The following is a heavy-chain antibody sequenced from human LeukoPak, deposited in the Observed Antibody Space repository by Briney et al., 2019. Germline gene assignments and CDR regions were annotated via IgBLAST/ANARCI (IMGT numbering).Heavy chain of an antibody. CDR1: GGTFSSYA. D-gene: IGHD6-19*01. J-gene: IGHJ5*02. CDR2: IIPIFGTA. CDR3: ASDSGSGWQNWFDP. V-gene: IGHV1-69*13. Sequence: SSVKVSFKASGGTFSSYAISWVRQAPGQGLEWMGGIIPIFGTANYAQKFQGRVTITADESTNTAYMDLSSLRSEDTAESSCASDSGSGWQNWFDPWGQGTLVTVSS.